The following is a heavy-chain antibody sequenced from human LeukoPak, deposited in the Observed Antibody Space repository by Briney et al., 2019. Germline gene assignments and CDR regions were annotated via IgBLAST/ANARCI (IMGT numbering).Heavy chain of an antibody. Sequence: PGGSLSLSCAASGFTFSSYAISCVRQAPGQGLEWVSACSGSVGRRYSADSVKGRVTISRDKSRDTLYVQMNSLGAEDTAVYYCAKEFISGWYRDLGYWGQGTLGTFS. D-gene: IGHD6-19*01. CDR3: AKEFISGWYRDLGY. V-gene: IGHV3-23*01. J-gene: IGHJ4*02. CDR2: CSGSVGRR. CDR1: GFTFSSYA.